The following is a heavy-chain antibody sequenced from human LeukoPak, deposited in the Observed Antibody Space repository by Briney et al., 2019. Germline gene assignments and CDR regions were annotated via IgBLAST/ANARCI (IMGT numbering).Heavy chain of an antibody. CDR3: AREWGSSWYEAAFDP. CDR1: GYTFTSYD. J-gene: IGHJ5*02. CDR2: MNPNSGNT. D-gene: IGHD6-13*01. Sequence: AASVKVSCKASGYTFTSYDINWVRQATGQGLEWMGWMNPNSGNTGYAQKFQGRVTITRNTSISTAYMELSSLRSEDTAVYYCAREWGSSWYEAAFDPWGQGTLVTVSS. V-gene: IGHV1-8*03.